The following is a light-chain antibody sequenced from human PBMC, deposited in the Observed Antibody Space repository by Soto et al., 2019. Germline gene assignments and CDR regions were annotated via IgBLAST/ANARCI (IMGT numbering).Light chain of an antibody. V-gene: IGKV3-20*01. J-gene: IGKJ1*01. CDR2: GAS. CDR1: QSVSRSF. Sequence: DIVLTQSPGTLSLSPGERATLSCRASQSVSRSFLAWYQQNPGQAPRLLIYGASSRATGIPDRFSGSGSGTDFTLTISRLEPEDFAVYFCQQHDSSPRTFGQGTKVEIK. CDR3: QQHDSSPRT.